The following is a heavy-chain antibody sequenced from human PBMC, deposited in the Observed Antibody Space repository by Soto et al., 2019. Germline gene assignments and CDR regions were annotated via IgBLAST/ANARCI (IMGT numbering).Heavy chain of an antibody. J-gene: IGHJ4*02. CDR1: GFTFGDYY. V-gene: IGHV3-11*01. Sequence: QVQLVESGGGVVKPGGSLRLSCAASGFTFGDYYMSWIRQAPGKGLEWVSYISSSGSSTYYVDSVRGRFTISRDNAKNSLYLQMDSLGAEDTAVYYCAIAAAARPAAWYWGPGTLVTVSS. D-gene: IGHD6-6*01. CDR2: ISSSGSST. CDR3: AIAAAARPAAWY.